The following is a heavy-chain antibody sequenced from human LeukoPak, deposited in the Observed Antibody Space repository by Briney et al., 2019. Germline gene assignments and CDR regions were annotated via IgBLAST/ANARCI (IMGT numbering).Heavy chain of an antibody. CDR3: ARMSLRGGRFDY. CDR2: IYYSGT. J-gene: IGHJ4*02. CDR1: DGSLSSYY. V-gene: IGHV4-59*08. D-gene: IGHD3-16*01. Sequence: SETLSLTCTVSDGSLSSYYWSWIRHPPGKGLEWIVDIYYSGTNYNPSLKSRVIISVDTSKNQFSLILSSVTAADTAVYYCARMSLRGGRFDYWGQGTLVTVSS.